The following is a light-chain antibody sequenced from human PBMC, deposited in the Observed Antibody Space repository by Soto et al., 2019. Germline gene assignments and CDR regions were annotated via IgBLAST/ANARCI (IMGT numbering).Light chain of an antibody. CDR3: QQYNNLPVT. J-gene: IGKJ4*01. V-gene: IGKV1-33*01. CDR2: DAS. CDR1: HDNSNY. Sequence: DIQMTQSPASLSASVGDRVTITCQASHDNSNYLNWYQQKPGKAPKLLIYDASNLETGVPSRFSGSGSGTVFTFTISSLQPEDIATYYCQQYNNLPVTFGGGTKVEIK.